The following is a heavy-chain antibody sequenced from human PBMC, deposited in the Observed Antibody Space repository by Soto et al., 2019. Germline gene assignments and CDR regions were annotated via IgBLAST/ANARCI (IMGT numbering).Heavy chain of an antibody. Sequence: EVQLVESGGGLVKPGGSLRLSCAASGFTFSSYSMNWVRQAPGKGLEWVSSISSSSSYIYYADSVKGRFTISRDNAKNSLYLQMNSLRAEATAVYYCARPRHPKRGSAFDIWGQGTMVTVSS. J-gene: IGHJ3*02. V-gene: IGHV3-21*01. CDR1: GFTFSSYS. D-gene: IGHD3-10*01. CDR2: ISSSSSYI. CDR3: ARPRHPKRGSAFDI.